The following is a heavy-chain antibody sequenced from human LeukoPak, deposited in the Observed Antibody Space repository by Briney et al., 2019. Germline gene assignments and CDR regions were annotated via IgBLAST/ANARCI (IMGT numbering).Heavy chain of an antibody. D-gene: IGHD2-2*01. CDR1: GYTFTGYY. V-gene: IGHV1-2*04. CDR2: INPNSGGT. CDR3: AREGRYCSSTSCRYYFDY. J-gene: IGHJ4*02. Sequence: ASAKVCCKASGYTFTGYYMHWVRQAPGQGLEWMGWINPNSGGTNYAQKFQGWVTMTRDTSISTAYMELSSLRSEDTAVYYCAREGRYCSSTSCRYYFDYWGQGTLVTVSS.